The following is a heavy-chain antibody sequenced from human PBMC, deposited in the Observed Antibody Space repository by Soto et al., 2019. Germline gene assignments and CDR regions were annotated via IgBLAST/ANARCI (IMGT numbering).Heavy chain of an antibody. Sequence: SETLSLTCTVSGASITFGGYSWSWIRQTPGKGPEWIGYINHLETTFYNPSFESRLTLSIDRAKNQLSLKLHSMSAADRAVYFCARGGGSDSFDYWGQGILVTVSS. CDR3: ARGGGSDSFDY. CDR2: INHLETT. J-gene: IGHJ4*02. CDR1: GASITFGGYS. D-gene: IGHD1-26*01. V-gene: IGHV4-30-2*01.